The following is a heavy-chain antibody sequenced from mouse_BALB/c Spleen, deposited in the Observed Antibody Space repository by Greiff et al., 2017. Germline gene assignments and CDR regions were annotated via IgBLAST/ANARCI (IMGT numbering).Heavy chain of an antibody. CDR3: ASLTTATWYFDV. Sequence: EVQLVESGGGLVKPGGSLKLSCAASGFTFSSYAMSWVRQTPEKRLEWVATISSGGSYTYYPDSVKGRFTISRDNAKNILYLQMSSLRSEDTAMYYCASLTTATWYFDVWGAGTTVTVSS. V-gene: IGHV5-9-3*01. D-gene: IGHD1-2*01. CDR1: GFTFSSYA. J-gene: IGHJ1*01. CDR2: ISSGGSYT.